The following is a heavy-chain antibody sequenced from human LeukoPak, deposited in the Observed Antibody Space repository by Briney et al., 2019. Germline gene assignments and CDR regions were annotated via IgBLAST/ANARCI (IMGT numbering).Heavy chain of an antibody. CDR2: IYHSGST. J-gene: IGHJ3*02. V-gene: IGHV4-30-4*08. CDR1: GGSITSGDFY. D-gene: IGHD2-21*01. Sequence: SETLSLTCTVSGGSITSGDFYWSWIRQPPGKGLGWIGYIYHSGSTYYSPSLKSRVTISLDTSKKQFSLKLSSVTAADTAVYYCVRKYQAVINGFDIWGKGTMVTVSS. CDR3: VRKYQAVINGFDI.